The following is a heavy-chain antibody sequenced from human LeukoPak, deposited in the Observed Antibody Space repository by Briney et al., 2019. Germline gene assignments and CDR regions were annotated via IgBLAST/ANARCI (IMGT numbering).Heavy chain of an antibody. J-gene: IGHJ1*01. Sequence: ASVKVSCKASGYSFTGYYMHWVRQAPGQGLEWMGWINPKSGGTNCAQKFQGRVTMTRDTSISTAYMELSRLRSDDTAVYYCAIAVAGEYFQHWGQGTLVTVSS. V-gene: IGHV1-2*02. CDR1: GYSFTGYY. D-gene: IGHD6-19*01. CDR2: INPKSGGT. CDR3: AIAVAGEYFQH.